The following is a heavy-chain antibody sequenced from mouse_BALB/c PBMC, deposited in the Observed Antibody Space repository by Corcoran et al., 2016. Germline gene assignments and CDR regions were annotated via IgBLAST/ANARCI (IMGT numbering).Heavy chain of an antibody. CDR2: INPYNGET. CDR3: ARGIYYYGSSFLYAMDY. V-gene: IGHV1-18*01. Sequence: EVQLQQSGPELVKPGASMKLSCKASGYSFTGYTITWVKQSHGKNLEWIGLINPYNGETSYNQKFKGKDTLTVDKSSSTAYMELLSLTSEDSAVYYCARGIYYYGSSFLYAMDYWGQGTSVTVSS. CDR1: GYSFTGYT. J-gene: IGHJ4*01. D-gene: IGHD1-1*01.